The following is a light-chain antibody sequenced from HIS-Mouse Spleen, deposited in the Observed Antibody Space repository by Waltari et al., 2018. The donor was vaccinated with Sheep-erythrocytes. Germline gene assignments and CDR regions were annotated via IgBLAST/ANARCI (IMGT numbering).Light chain of an antibody. CDR1: QGISRY. J-gene: IGKJ2*01. Sequence: AIRMTQSPSSLSASTGDRVTITCRASQGISRYLAWYQQKPGKAPQLLIYAASTLQSGVPSRCSGGGSGTVFTLTISCLQSEDVATYYCQHYYSYPYTFGQGTKLEIK. CDR3: QHYYSYPYT. CDR2: AAS. V-gene: IGKV1-8*01.